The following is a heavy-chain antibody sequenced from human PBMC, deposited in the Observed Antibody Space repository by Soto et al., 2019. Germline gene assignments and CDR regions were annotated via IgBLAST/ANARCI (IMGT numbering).Heavy chain of an antibody. CDR2: ISGSGGST. CDR3: ANAPVPLRGTIYYMDV. CDR1: GFTFSSYA. J-gene: IGHJ6*03. D-gene: IGHD2-2*01. V-gene: IGHV3-23*01. Sequence: PGGSLRLSCAASGFTFSSYAMSWVRQAPGKGLEWVSAISGSGGSTYYADSVKGRFTISRDNSKNTLYLQMNSLRAEDTAVYYCANAPVPLRGTIYYMDVWGKGTTVTVS.